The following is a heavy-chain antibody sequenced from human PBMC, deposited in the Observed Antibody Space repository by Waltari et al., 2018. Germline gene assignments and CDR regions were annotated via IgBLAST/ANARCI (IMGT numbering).Heavy chain of an antibody. V-gene: IGHV3-48*04. J-gene: IGHJ4*02. Sequence: EVQLVESGGGLVQPGGSLRLSCAASGFTFSSYSMNWVRQAPGKGLEWVSYISSSSSTIYYADSVKGRFTISRDNAKNSLYLQMNGLRAEDTAVYYCATEYYYDSSGYYSDYWGQGTLVTVSS. CDR3: ATEYYYDSSGYYSDY. CDR1: GFTFSSYS. CDR2: ISSSSSTI. D-gene: IGHD3-22*01.